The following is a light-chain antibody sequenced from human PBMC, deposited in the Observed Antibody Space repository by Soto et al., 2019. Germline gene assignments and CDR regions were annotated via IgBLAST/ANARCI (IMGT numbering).Light chain of an antibody. CDR3: HHYGSLYT. J-gene: IGKJ2*01. CDR2: GAS. Sequence: EIVLTQSPGTLSLSPGERATLSCRASQSVSSSYLAWYQQKPGQAPRLLIYGASSRATGIPDRFSGSGSGTDFTLTISILELEDFAVYYCHHYGSLYTFGQGTNREIK. V-gene: IGKV3-20*01. CDR1: QSVSSSY.